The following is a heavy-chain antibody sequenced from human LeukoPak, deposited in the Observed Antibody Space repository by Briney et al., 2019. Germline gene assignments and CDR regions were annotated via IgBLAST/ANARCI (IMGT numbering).Heavy chain of an antibody. D-gene: IGHD5-18*01. CDR3: AAVDTAMVLDY. CDR1: GFTFSSYS. Sequence: GGSLRLSCAASGFTFSSYSMNWVRQAPGKGLEWVSAISGSGGSTYYADSVKGRFTISRDNSKNTLYLQMNSLRAEDTAVYYCAAVDTAMVLDYWGQGTLVTVSS. J-gene: IGHJ4*02. CDR2: ISGSGGST. V-gene: IGHV3-23*01.